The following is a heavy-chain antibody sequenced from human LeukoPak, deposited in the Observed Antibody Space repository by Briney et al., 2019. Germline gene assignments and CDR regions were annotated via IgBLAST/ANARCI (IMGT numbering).Heavy chain of an antibody. CDR2: MSPNSGNT. D-gene: IGHD7-27*01. V-gene: IGHV1-8*01. Sequence: GASVKVSCKASGYTFTSYDFNWVRQATGQGLEWMGWMSPNSGNTGYARKFQGRVTMTRNTSMSTAYMELSSLRSEDTAVYYCARGPPNWGYDYWGQGTLVTVSS. CDR3: ARGPPNWGYDY. J-gene: IGHJ4*02. CDR1: GYTFTSYD.